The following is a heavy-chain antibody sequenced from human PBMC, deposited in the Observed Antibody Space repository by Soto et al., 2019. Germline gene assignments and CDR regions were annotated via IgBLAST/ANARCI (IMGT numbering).Heavy chain of an antibody. CDR3: ARVFKDRLSSGWYDRWLYYFDY. V-gene: IGHV1-69*01. J-gene: IGHJ4*02. D-gene: IGHD6-19*01. CDR1: GGTFSSYA. CDR2: IIPIFGTA. Sequence: QVQLLQSGAEVKKPGSSVKVSCKASGGTFSSYAISWVRQAPGQGLEWMGGIIPIFGTANYAQKFQGRVTITADESTSTAYMELSSLRSEDTAVYYCARVFKDRLSSGWYDRWLYYFDYWGQGTLVTVSS.